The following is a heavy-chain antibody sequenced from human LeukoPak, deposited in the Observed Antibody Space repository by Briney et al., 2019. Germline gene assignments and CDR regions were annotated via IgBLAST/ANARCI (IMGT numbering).Heavy chain of an antibody. D-gene: IGHD2/OR15-2a*01. V-gene: IGHV3-72*01. CDR3: ARGALFSNFDY. J-gene: IGHJ4*02. CDR2: IRKKGNSYST. Sequence: GGSLRLSCAASGFTFSDHYMDWVRQAPGKGLEWVGRIRKKGNSYSTEYAASVKGRFTISRDDSKNSLYLQMNSLKPEDTAVYYCARGALFSNFDYWGQGTLVTVSS. CDR1: GFTFSDHY.